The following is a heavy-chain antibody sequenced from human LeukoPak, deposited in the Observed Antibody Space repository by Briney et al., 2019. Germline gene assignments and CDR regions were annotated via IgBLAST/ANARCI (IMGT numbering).Heavy chain of an antibody. V-gene: IGHV4-59*01. D-gene: IGHD3-10*01. Sequence: SETLSLTCTVSGGSISTYYGNWIRQPPGQGLEWIGYVSYSGSTTYNSSLKSRVTISMDTSKNQFSLKLSSVTAADTAVYYCARVRYGSGSYSSWFDPWGQGTLVTVPS. CDR3: ARVRYGSGSYSSWFDP. CDR1: GGSISTYY. CDR2: VSYSGST. J-gene: IGHJ5*02.